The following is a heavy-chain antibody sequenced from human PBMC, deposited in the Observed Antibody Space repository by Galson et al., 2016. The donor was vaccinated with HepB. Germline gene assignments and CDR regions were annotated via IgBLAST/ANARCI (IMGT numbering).Heavy chain of an antibody. V-gene: IGHV4-38-2*02. CDR1: GYAISSGYDY. CDR2: VDQSGRT. CDR3: ARVPPDTASGFFDL. J-gene: IGHJ2*01. D-gene: IGHD5-18*01. Sequence: TLSLTCIVSGYAISSGYDYWGWIRQPPGKGLEWIASVDQSGRTYYNPSLKSRVTISVDTSKNQFSLKLSSVTAADTAVYYCARVPPDTASGFFDLWGRGTLVTVSS.